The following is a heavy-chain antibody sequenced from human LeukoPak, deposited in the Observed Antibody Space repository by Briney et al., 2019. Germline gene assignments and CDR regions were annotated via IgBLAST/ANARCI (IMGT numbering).Heavy chain of an antibody. Sequence: ASVKVSCKASGYTFTGYYMHWVRQAPGQGLEWMGWINPNSGGTNYAQKFQGRVTMTRDTSIGTAYMELSRLRSDDTAVYYCARDSGYYDSSGYYDYWGQGTLVTVSS. D-gene: IGHD3-22*01. J-gene: IGHJ4*02. V-gene: IGHV1-2*02. CDR3: ARDSGYYDSSGYYDY. CDR1: GYTFTGYY. CDR2: INPNSGGT.